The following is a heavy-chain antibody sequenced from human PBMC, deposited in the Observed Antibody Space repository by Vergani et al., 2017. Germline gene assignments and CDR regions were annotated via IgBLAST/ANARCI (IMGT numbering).Heavy chain of an antibody. Sequence: QVQLVQSGAEVKKPGSSVKVSCKASGGTFSSYAISWVRQAPGQGLEWMGIINPSGGSTSYAQKFQGRVTMTRDTSTSTVYMELSSLRAEDTAMYFCAKNGGNGWYGADYWGQGTLVTVSS. D-gene: IGHD6-19*01. CDR2: INPSGGST. V-gene: IGHV1-46*01. CDR1: GGTFSSYA. CDR3: AKNGGNGWYGADY. J-gene: IGHJ4*02.